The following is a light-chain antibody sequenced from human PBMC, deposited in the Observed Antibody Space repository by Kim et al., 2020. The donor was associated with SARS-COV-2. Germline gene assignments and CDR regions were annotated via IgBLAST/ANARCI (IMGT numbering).Light chain of an antibody. CDR3: SSYTSSSRV. J-gene: IGLJ3*02. CDR2: DVS. V-gene: IGLV2-14*04. CDR1: RSDVGGYNY. Sequence: PGQSITVSCAGTRSDVGGYNYFSWYQQHSGKAPKLMIYDVSKRPSGVSNRFSGSKSGNTASLTISGLQAEDEADYFYSSYTSSSRVFGGGTQLTVL.